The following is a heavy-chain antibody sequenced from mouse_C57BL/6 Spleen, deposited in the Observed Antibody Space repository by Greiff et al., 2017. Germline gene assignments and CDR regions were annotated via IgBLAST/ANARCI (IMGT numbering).Heavy chain of an antibody. CDR2: IFPGSGST. V-gene: IGHV1-75*01. J-gene: IGHJ2*01. Sequence: VQLQQSGPELVKPGASVKISCKASGYTFTDYYINWVKQRPGQGLEWIGWIFPGSGSTYYNEKFKGKATLTVDKSSSTAYMLLSSLTSEDSAVYFCARPRYYDYDLYYFDYWGQGTTLTVSS. CDR1: GYTFTDYY. CDR3: ARPRYYDYDLYYFDY. D-gene: IGHD2-4*01.